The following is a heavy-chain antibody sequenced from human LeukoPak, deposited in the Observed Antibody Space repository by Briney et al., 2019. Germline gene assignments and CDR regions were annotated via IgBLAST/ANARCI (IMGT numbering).Heavy chain of an antibody. J-gene: IGHJ5*02. Sequence: ASVKVSCKASGYTFTGYYMHWVRQAPGQGLEWMGWINPNSGGTNYAQKFQGRVTMTRDTSISTAYMELSRLRSDDTAVYYCAVLGGIAAAGIPLGWFDPWGQGTLVTVSS. CDR1: GYTFTGYY. V-gene: IGHV1-2*02. CDR3: AVLGGIAAAGIPLGWFDP. CDR2: INPNSGGT. D-gene: IGHD6-13*01.